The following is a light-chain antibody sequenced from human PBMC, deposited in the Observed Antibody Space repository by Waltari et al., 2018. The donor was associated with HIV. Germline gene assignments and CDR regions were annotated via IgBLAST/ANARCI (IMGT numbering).Light chain of an antibody. CDR1: ALQKQY. J-gene: IGLJ3*02. CDR2: KDS. Sequence: SYELTQPPSVSVSPGQTARITCSGDALQKQYAYWYQQKPGQAPVLVISKDSERPSGIPERFSGSSSGTTVTLTISGVQAEDEADYYCQSADSSGTYWVFGGGTKLTVL. CDR3: QSADSSGTYWV. V-gene: IGLV3-25*03.